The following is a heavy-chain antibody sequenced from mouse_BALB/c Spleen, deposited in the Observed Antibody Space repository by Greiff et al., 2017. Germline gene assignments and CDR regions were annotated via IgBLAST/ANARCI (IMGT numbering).Heavy chain of an antibody. CDR2: ISYSGST. CDR3: ARSTMITSWFAY. J-gene: IGHJ3*01. V-gene: IGHV3-2*02. CDR1: GYSITSDYA. Sequence: EVKLVESGPGLVKPSQSLSLTCTVTGYSITSDYAWNWIRQFPGNQLAWMGYISYSGSTSYNPSLKRRISITRDTSKNQFFLQLNSVTTEDTATYYCARSTMITSWFAYWGQGTLVTVAA. D-gene: IGHD2-4*01.